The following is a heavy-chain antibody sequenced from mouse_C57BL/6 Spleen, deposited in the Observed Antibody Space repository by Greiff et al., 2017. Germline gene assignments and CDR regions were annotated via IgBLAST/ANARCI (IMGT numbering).Heavy chain of an antibody. D-gene: IGHD1-1*01. CDR3: ANAVITTVVATDYFDY. CDR1: GYTFTSYW. CDR2: IYPGSGST. V-gene: IGHV1-55*01. J-gene: IGHJ2*01. Sequence: VQLQQSGAELVKPGASVKMSCKASGYTFTSYWITWVKQRPGQGLEWIGDIYPGSGSTNYNEKFKSKATLTVDTSSSTACMQLSSLTSEDSAVYDCANAVITTVVATDYFDYWGQGTTLTVSS.